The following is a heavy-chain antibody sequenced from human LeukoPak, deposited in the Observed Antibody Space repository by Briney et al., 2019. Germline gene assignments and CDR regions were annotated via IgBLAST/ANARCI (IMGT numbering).Heavy chain of an antibody. CDR1: GFTFSSYA. Sequence: TGGSLRLSCAASGFTFSSYAMSWVRQAPGKGLEWVSAISGSGGSTYYADSVKGRFTISRDNSKNTLYLQMNSLRAEDTAVYYCARGYSSGWYVTHPDYWGQGTLVTVSS. CDR2: ISGSGGST. V-gene: IGHV3-23*01. CDR3: ARGYSSGWYVTHPDY. D-gene: IGHD6-19*01. J-gene: IGHJ4*02.